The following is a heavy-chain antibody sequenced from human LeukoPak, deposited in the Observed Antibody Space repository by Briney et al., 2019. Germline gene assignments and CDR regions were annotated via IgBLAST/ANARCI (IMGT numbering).Heavy chain of an antibody. V-gene: IGHV1-8*02. J-gene: IGHJ3*02. CDR3: ARDSDAFDI. Sequence: ASVKVSCKASGYTFTSYDINWVRQATGQGLEWMGWMNPNSGNTGYAQKFQGRVTMTRDTSISTAYMELSRLTSDDTAVYYCARDSDAFDIWGQGTMVTVSS. CDR1: GYTFTSYD. CDR2: MNPNSGNT.